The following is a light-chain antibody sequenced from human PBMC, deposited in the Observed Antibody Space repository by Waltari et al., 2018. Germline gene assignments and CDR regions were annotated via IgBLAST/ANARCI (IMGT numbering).Light chain of an antibody. J-gene: IGLJ3*02. CDR2: VNSDGSH. CDR3: QTGGHGTWV. Sequence: QLVLTQSPSASASLGASVKLTCTLRSGLSSTVIAWLQPHPEKGPRYLLKVNSDGSHTKGDEIPDRFSGSSSGAERYLIISSLQSEDEADYYCQTGGHGTWVFGGGTKLTVL. V-gene: IGLV4-69*01. CDR1: SGLSSTV.